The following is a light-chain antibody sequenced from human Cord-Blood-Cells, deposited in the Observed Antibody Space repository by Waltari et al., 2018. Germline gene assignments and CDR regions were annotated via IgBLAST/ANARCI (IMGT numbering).Light chain of an antibody. CDR1: QSISSY. J-gene: IGKJ4*01. CDR2: AAS. Sequence: DIQMTQSPSSLSASVGDRVTTTCRASQSISSYLNWYQQKPGKAPKLLIYAASSLQSGVPSRFSGSGSGTDFTLTISSLQPEDVATYYCQQSYSTPLTFGGGTKVEIK. V-gene: IGKV1-39*01. CDR3: QQSYSTPLT.